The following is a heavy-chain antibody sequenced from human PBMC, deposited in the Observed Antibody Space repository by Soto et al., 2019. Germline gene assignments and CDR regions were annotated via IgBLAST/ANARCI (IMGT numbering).Heavy chain of an antibody. J-gene: IGHJ6*02. CDR1: GFTFSSYA. Sequence: GGSLRLSCAASGFTFSSYAMHWVRQAPGKGLEWVAVISYDGSNKYYADSVKGRFTISRDNSKTTLYLQMNSLRAEDTAVYYCARAISDSYGNEYYYGMDVWGQGTTVTVSS. CDR3: ARAISDSYGNEYYYGMDV. V-gene: IGHV3-30-3*01. CDR2: ISYDGSNK. D-gene: IGHD5-18*01.